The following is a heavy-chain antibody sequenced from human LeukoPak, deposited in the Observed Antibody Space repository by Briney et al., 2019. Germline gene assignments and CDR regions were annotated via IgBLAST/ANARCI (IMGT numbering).Heavy chain of an antibody. D-gene: IGHD2-21*02. J-gene: IGHJ4*02. CDR3: ARGETAVTSYLHF. CDR1: GFIFSNYA. Sequence: PGGSLRLSCAASGFIFSNYAMNWVRQAPGKGLEWISYISTSSSTIYYADSVKGRFTISRDNAKNSLYLQMNSLTEEDTAVYYCARGETAVTSYLHFRGQGTLVTVSS. CDR2: ISTSSSTI. V-gene: IGHV3-48*02.